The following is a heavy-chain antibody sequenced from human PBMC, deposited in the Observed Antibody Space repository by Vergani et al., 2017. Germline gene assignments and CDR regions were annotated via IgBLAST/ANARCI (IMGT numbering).Heavy chain of an antibody. CDR1: GFSFSSFG. V-gene: IGHV3-30*02. Sequence: VQLVESGGGVVQPGRSLRLSCAASGFSFSSFGFHWVRQAPGKGLEWVAFIRYDGTKRFYGDSVKGRFTISRDNSQTTVFLQMNSLRADDSAVYYCTKAGQFDSDNFHDSWGQGALVTVAS. J-gene: IGHJ1*01. CDR2: IRYDGTKR. D-gene: IGHD3-22*01. CDR3: TKAGQFDSDNFHDS.